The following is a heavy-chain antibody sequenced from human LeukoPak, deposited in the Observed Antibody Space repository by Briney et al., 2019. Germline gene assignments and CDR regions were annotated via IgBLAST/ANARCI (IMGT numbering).Heavy chain of an antibody. CDR3: ARAGKNYDIIIVETLFDP. D-gene: IGHD3-22*01. CDR1: GGSISSSSYY. Sequence: PSETLSLTCTVSGGSISSSSYYWGWIRQPPGKGLEWIGSIYYSGSTYYNPSLKSRVTISVDTSKNQFSLKLSSVTAADTAVYYCARAGKNYDIIIVETLFDPWGQGTLVTVSS. J-gene: IGHJ5*02. CDR2: IYYSGST. V-gene: IGHV4-39*07.